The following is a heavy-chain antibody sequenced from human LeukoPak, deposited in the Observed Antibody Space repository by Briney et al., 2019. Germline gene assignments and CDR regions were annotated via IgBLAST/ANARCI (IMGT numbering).Heavy chain of an antibody. J-gene: IGHJ6*03. CDR3: AKRRGLELTYYYHMDV. CDR1: GFTFSSYA. CDR2: ISGSGGST. V-gene: IGHV3-23*01. Sequence: AAGTLRLSCSASGFTFSSYAMSWVRQAPGKGLKWFSAISGSGGSTYYADSVKGRFTTARDNSKNTLDLQMNSLRADDTAVYYCAKRRGLELTYYYHMDVWGKGTTVTISS. D-gene: IGHD1-7*01.